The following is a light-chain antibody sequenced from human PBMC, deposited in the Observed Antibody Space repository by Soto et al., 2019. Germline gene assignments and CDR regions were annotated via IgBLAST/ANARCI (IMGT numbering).Light chain of an antibody. Sequence: EIVLTQSPGSLSLSAGERATLSCRASQSVDSTFFAWYQKKPGQAPRLLIYGASKRATGIPDRFSGSGSGTDFTLTISRLEPEDFAVYYCQQYMSSVTFGQGTKVEIK. V-gene: IGKV3-20*01. CDR3: QQYMSSVT. CDR1: QSVDSTF. J-gene: IGKJ1*01. CDR2: GAS.